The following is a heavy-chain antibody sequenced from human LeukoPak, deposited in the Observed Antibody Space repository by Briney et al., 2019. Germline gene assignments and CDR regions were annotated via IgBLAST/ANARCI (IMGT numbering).Heavy chain of an antibody. V-gene: IGHV4-39*01. CDR3: ARLRGSSAYYYYYMDV. CDR1: GGSISSSSYY. J-gene: IGHJ6*03. CDR2: IYYSGST. D-gene: IGHD6-6*01. Sequence: SETLSLTCTVSGGSISSSSYYWGWIRQPPGKGLEWIGSIYYSGSTYYNPSLKSRVTISVDTSKNQFSLKLSSVTAADTAVYYCARLRGSSAYYYYYMDVWGKGTTVTVSS.